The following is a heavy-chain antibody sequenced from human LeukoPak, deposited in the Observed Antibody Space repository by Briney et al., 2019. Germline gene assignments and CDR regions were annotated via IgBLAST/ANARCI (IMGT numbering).Heavy chain of an antibody. J-gene: IGHJ4*02. CDR3: AIILRQQLVQSDY. CDR1: GGTFSSYA. Sequence: SVKVSCKASGGTFSSYAISWVRQAPGQGLEWMGRIIPIFGTANYAQKFQGRVTITTDESASTAYMELSSLRSEDTAVYYCAIILRQQLVQSDYWGQGTLVTVSS. D-gene: IGHD6-13*01. CDR2: IIPIFGTA. V-gene: IGHV1-69*05.